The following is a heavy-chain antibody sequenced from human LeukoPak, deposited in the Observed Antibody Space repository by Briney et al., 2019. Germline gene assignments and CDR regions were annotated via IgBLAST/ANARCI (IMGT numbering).Heavy chain of an antibody. CDR2: VSYDGSNK. CDR1: GFTFSSYG. J-gene: IGHJ4*02. D-gene: IGHD3-22*01. CDR3: ARDTLPLGRGYYYNFDY. V-gene: IGHV3-33*05. Sequence: TGGSLRLSCAASGFTFSSYGMHWVRQAPGKGLEWVTDVSYDGSNKDYADSVKGRFTISRDNSKNTLFLEVNSLTVEDTAVYYCARDTLPLGRGYYYNFDYWGQGTLVTVSS.